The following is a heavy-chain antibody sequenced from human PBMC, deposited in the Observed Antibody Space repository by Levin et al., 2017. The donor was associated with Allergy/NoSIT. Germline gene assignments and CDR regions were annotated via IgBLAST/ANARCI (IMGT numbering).Heavy chain of an antibody. D-gene: IGHD6-19*01. CDR2: IWYDGSNK. Sequence: PGGSLRLSCAASGFTFSSYGMHWVRQAPGKGLEWVAVIWYDGSNKYYADSVKGRFTISRDNSKNTLYLQMNSLRAEDTAVYYCARVSGSSVEGNDAFDIWGQGTMVTVSS. CDR3: ARVSGSSVEGNDAFDI. CDR1: GFTFSSYG. V-gene: IGHV3-33*01. J-gene: IGHJ3*02.